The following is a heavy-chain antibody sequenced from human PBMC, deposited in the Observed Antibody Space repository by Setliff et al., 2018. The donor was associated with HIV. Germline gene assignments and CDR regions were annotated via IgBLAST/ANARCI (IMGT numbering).Heavy chain of an antibody. J-gene: IGHJ2*01. CDR3: SRGPPFDR. CDR1: GGSIRTGAYY. Sequence: PSETLSLTCTVSGGSIRTGAYYWGWIRQSPGKELEWIGCIFYGGSVYGSGRTFFNPSLKSRVTISVDTSENQFSLKVTSVTAADTATYYCSRGPPFDRWGRGTLVTVSS. CDR2: IFYGGSVYGSGRT. V-gene: IGHV4-39*07.